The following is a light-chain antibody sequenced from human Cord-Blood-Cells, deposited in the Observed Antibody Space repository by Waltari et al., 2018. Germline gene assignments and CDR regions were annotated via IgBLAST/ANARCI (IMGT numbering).Light chain of an antibody. J-gene: IGKJ2*01. CDR3: MQALQTSYT. V-gene: IGKV2-28*01. CDR1: PSLLHSNGYNS. CDR2: LGS. Sequence: DIVMTQSPLSLPVTPGEPASISCRSSPSLLHSNGYNSLDWYLQKPGQSPQLLIYLGSNRASGVPDRFSGSGSGTDFTLKISRVEAEDVGVYYCMQALQTSYTFGQGTKLEIK.